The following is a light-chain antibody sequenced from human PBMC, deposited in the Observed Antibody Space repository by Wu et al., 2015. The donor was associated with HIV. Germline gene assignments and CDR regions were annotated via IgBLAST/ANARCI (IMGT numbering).Light chain of an antibody. Sequence: EIVLAQSPGTLSLSPGERATLSCRASQSVSTNYLAWYQQKPGQAPRLLIYDASNRVTGIPARFSGSGSGTDFTLTISSLEPEDFAVYYCQQRSNWPPVLTFGGGTKVEIK. J-gene: IGKJ4*01. CDR1: QSVSTNY. CDR3: QQRSNWPPVLT. CDR2: DAS. V-gene: IGKV3-11*01.